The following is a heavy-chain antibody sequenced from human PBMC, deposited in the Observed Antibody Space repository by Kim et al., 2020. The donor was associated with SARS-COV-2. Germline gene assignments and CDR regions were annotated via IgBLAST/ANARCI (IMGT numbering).Heavy chain of an antibody. CDR1: GFTFSSYA. CDR3: ARALTTVTIYFDY. Sequence: GGSLRLSCAASGFTFSSYAMHWVRQAPGKGLEYVSAISSNGGSTYYANSVKGRFTISRDNSKNTLYLQMGSLRAEDMAVYYCARALTTVTIYFDYWGQGTLVTVSS. CDR2: ISSNGGST. V-gene: IGHV3-64*01. J-gene: IGHJ4*02. D-gene: IGHD4-17*01.